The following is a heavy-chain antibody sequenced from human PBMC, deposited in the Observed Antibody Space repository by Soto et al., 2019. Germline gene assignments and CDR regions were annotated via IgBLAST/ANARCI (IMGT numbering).Heavy chain of an antibody. J-gene: IGHJ6*02. V-gene: IGHV3-9*01. CDR1: GFTFDDYA. CDR2: ISWNSGSI. CDR3: AKDIYSSSGYGNYYYGMDV. D-gene: IGHD6-13*01. Sequence: EVQLVASGGGLVQPGRSLRLSWAASGFTFDDYAMHWVRQAPGKGLEWVSGISWNSGSIGYAGSVKGRFTISRDNAKNSLYLQMNSLRAEDTALYYCAKDIYSSSGYGNYYYGMDVWGQGTTFTVSS.